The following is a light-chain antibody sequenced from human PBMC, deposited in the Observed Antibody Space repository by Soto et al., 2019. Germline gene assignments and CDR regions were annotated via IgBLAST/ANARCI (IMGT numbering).Light chain of an antibody. CDR2: AAS. CDR3: QQLNIFPIP. V-gene: IGKV1-9*01. J-gene: IGKJ5*01. Sequence: DLQLTQSPSFLSASVGDRVTITCRASQAISSYLAWYQQEPGKAPKLLIYAASTLQSGVPSRFRGSGSGTEFTLTISSLQPEDFATYYCQQLNIFPIPVGQGTRLDIK. CDR1: QAISSY.